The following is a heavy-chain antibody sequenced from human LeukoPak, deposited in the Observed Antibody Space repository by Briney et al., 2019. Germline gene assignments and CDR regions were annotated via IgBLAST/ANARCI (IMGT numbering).Heavy chain of an antibody. V-gene: IGHV3-9*01. CDR3: AKDSYGSGSYYYGMDV. CDR1: GFTFDDYA. J-gene: IGHJ6*02. D-gene: IGHD3-10*01. CDR2: ISWNSGSI. Sequence: PGRSLRLSCAASGFTFDDYAMHWVRQAPGKGLEWVSGISWNSGSIGYADSVKGRFTISGDNAKNSLYLQMNSLRAEDTALYYCAKDSYGSGSYYYGMDVWGQGTTVTVSS.